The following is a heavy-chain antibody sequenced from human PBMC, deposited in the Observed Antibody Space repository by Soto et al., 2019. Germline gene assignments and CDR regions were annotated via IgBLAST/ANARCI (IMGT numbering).Heavy chain of an antibody. CDR3: ARGFPDALHPPDDIEVVPAARLELDY. J-gene: IGHJ4*02. CDR2: INPNSGGT. CDR1: GYTFTGYY. V-gene: IGHV1-2*04. Sequence: PSVKVSCKASGYTFTGYYMHWVRQAPGQGLEWMGWINPNSGGTNYAQKFQGWVTMTRDTSISTAYMELSRLRSDDTAVYYCARGFPDALHPPDDIEVVPAARLELDYWGQGTLVIVAS. D-gene: IGHD2-2*01.